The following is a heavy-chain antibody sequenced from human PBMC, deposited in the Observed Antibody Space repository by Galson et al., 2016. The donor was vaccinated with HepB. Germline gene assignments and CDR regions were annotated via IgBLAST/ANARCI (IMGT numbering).Heavy chain of an antibody. V-gene: IGHV4-59*01. Sequence: SETLSLTCTVSGRSIDNYYRSWIRQSPGKGLEGIGYIYYSGSTDYNPSPKRRVCISLDTSKNQFSLRLSYVTAADTAIYYCARQQLVSMSHGVDFWGQGTTVSVSS. J-gene: IGHJ6*02. D-gene: IGHD6-13*01. CDR1: GRSIDNYY. CDR3: ARQQLVSMSHGVDF. CDR2: IYYSGST.